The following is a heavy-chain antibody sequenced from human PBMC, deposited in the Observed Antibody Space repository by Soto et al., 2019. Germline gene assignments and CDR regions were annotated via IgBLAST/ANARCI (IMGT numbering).Heavy chain of an antibody. Sequence: SVKVSCKASGGTFSSYAISWVRQAPGQGLEWMGGIIPIFGTANYAQKFQGRVTITADKSTSTAYMGLSSLRSEDTAVYYCARDLGDPIVGATGYYYGMDVWGQGTTVTVSS. D-gene: IGHD1-26*01. CDR3: ARDLGDPIVGATGYYYGMDV. CDR1: GGTFSSYA. CDR2: IIPIFGTA. V-gene: IGHV1-69*06. J-gene: IGHJ6*02.